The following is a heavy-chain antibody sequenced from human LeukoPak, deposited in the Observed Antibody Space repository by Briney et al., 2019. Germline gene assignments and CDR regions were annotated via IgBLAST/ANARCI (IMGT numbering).Heavy chain of an antibody. V-gene: IGHV1-18*01. CDR1: GYTFTSYG. CDR2: ISAYNGKT. CDR3: ARWDTRDYYYGMDV. D-gene: IGHD2-2*01. J-gene: IGHJ6*02. Sequence: ASEKVSCKASGYTFTSYGISWVRQAPGQGLEWRGWISAYNGKTNYAQKLQGRVTMTTDTCTSAASLPLRSLRSDDTDVYYCARWDTRDYYYGMDVWGQGTMVTVSS.